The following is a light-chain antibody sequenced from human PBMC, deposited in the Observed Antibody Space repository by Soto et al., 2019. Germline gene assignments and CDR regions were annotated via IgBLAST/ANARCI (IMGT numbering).Light chain of an antibody. CDR2: KAS. CDR3: QQYNSYRT. Sequence: IQMTQSPSTLSASVGDRVTIPCRASQSISSWLAWYQQKPGKAPKLLIYKASSLESGVPSRFSGSGSGTEFTLTISSLQPDDFATYYCQQYNSYRTFGQGTKVDIK. J-gene: IGKJ1*01. V-gene: IGKV1-5*03. CDR1: QSISSW.